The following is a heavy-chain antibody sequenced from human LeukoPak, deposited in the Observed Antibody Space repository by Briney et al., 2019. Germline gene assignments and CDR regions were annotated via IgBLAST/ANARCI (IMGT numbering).Heavy chain of an antibody. CDR3: ARGAYCSSTSCYKAIWFDY. J-gene: IGHJ4*02. D-gene: IGHD2-2*02. CDR1: GGSISSYY. Sequence: PSETLSLTCTVSGGSISSYYWSWIRQPPGKGLEWIGYIYYSGSTNYNPSLKSRVTISVDTSKNQFSLKLSSVTAADTAVYYCARGAYCSSTSCYKAIWFDYWGQGTLVTVSS. V-gene: IGHV4-59*01. CDR2: IYYSGST.